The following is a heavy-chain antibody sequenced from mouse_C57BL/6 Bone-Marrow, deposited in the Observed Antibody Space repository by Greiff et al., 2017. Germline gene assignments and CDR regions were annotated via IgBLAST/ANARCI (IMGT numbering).Heavy chain of an antibody. CDR3: ATCYGNYVSWFAY. Sequence: QVQLQQSGAELVKPGASVKVSCKASGYTFTSYWMHWVKQRPGQGLEWIGRIHPSDSDTNYNQKFKGKATLTVDKSSSTANMQFSSLTSEDSAVFYCATCYGNYVSWFAYWGQGTLVTVSA. V-gene: IGHV1-74*01. CDR2: IHPSDSDT. CDR1: GYTFTSYW. J-gene: IGHJ3*01. D-gene: IGHD2-10*01.